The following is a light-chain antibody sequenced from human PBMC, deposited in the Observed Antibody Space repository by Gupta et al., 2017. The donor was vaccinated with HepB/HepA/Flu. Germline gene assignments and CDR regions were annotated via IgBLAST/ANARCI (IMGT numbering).Light chain of an antibody. CDR1: WSNIGDNT. V-gene: IGLV1-36*01. J-gene: IGLJ3*02. CDR3: AAWDDSLNGLV. Sequence: QSVLTRPPSVSEAPRQRVTISCSGSWSNIGDNTVNWYQQLPGKAPKLLIYYDDLLPSGVSDRFSGSKSGTSASLTISGLQSEDEADYYCAAWDDSLNGLVFGGGTKLTVL. CDR2: YDD.